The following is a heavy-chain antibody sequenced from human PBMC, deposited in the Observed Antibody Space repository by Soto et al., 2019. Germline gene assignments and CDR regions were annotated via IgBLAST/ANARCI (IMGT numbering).Heavy chain of an antibody. V-gene: IGHV3-23*01. Sequence: EVQLLESGGGLVQPGGSLRLSCAASGFTFSSYAMSWVRQAPGKGLEWVSAISGSGGSTYYADSVKGRFTISRDNSKNTLYLQMNSLRAEDTAVYYCARGIAVAGFFDYWGQGTLVTVSS. CDR1: GFTFSSYA. D-gene: IGHD6-19*01. J-gene: IGHJ4*02. CDR2: ISGSGGST. CDR3: ARGIAVAGFFDY.